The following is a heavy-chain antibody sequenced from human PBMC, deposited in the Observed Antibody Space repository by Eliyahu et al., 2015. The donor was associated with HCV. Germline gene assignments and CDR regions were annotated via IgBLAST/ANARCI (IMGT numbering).Heavy chain of an antibody. CDR2: INPSGGST. D-gene: IGHD2-21*01. CDR3: VRSIPQAGYYFDF. CDR1: GYTFTNYY. V-gene: IGHV1-46*03. J-gene: IGHJ4*02. Sequence: QVQLVQSGAEVKKPGASVKVSCKASGYTFTNYYIPWVRQAPGQGLEWMGIINPSGGSTTYPQMFQGRVTMTRDTSTSTVYMELSSLGSGDTALYYCVRSIPQAGYYFDFWGQGTLVTVSS.